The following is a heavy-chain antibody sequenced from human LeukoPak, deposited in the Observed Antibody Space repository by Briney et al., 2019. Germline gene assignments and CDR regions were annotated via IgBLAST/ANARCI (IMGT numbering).Heavy chain of an antibody. CDR2: IYYSGTT. CDR3: ARGVYIAAAQYGY. V-gene: IGHV4-59*01. D-gene: IGHD6-13*01. Sequence: SETLSLTCTVSGGSISSYYWSWIRQPPGKGLEWIGYIYYSGTTNYNPSLKSRVTISVDTSRNQFSLKLSSVTAADTAVYYCARGVYIAAAQYGYWGQGTLVAVSS. J-gene: IGHJ4*02. CDR1: GGSISSYY.